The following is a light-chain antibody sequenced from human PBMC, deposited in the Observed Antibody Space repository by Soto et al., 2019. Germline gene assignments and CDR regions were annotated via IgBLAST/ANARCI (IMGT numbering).Light chain of an antibody. CDR3: QQSYSTPYT. Sequence: DIQMTQSPSTLSASLGDRVTITCRASQSINTWLAWYQQKPGKAPNLLIYQGSSLESGVPSRFSGSGSGTEFTLTISSLQPEDFATYYCQQSYSTPYTFGQGTRLEIK. V-gene: IGKV1-5*03. CDR2: QGS. CDR1: QSINTW. J-gene: IGKJ5*01.